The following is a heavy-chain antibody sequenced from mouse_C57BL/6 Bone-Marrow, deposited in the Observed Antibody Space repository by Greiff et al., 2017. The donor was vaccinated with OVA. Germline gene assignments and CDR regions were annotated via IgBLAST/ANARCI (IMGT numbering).Heavy chain of an antibody. CDR3: AGTGLYYFDY. CDR2: IYPGSGSP. D-gene: IGHD2-14*01. J-gene: IGHJ2*01. Sequence: QVQLQQPGAELVKPGASVKMSCKASGYTFTSYWITWVKQRPGQGLEWIGDIYPGSGSPNYNEKFKSKATLTVDTSSCTAYMQLSILTSEYSAVYYCAGTGLYYFDYWGQGTTLTVSS. CDR1: GYTFTSYW. V-gene: IGHV1-55*01.